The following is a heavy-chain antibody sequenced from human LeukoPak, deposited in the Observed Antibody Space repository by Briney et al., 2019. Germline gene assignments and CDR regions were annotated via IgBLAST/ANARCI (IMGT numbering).Heavy chain of an antibody. V-gene: IGHV1-69*13. CDR2: IIPIFGTA. CDR1: GYTFTGYY. J-gene: IGHJ3*02. D-gene: IGHD6-13*01. Sequence: SVKVSCKASGYTFTGYYMHWVRQAPGQGLEWMGGIIPIFGTANYAQKFQGRVTITADESTSTAYMELSSLRSEDTAVYYCARALGIAFDIWGQGTMVTVSS. CDR3: ARALGIAFDI.